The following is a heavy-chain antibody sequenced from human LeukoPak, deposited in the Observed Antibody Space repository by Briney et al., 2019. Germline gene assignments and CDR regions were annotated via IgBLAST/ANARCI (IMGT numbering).Heavy chain of an antibody. D-gene: IGHD3-3*01. CDR3: ARLGAGPTYYDFWSGYSSFYFDY. CDR2: ISSSGNT. Sequence: SETLSLTCTVSGGSISSHYWSWIRQPPGKGLEWIGGISSSGNTYYNPSLKSRITISIDTSKNHFSLKLSSVTAADTAVYYCARLGAGPTYYDFWSGYSSFYFDYWGQGTLVTVSS. V-gene: IGHV4-39*02. CDR1: GGSISSHY. J-gene: IGHJ4*02.